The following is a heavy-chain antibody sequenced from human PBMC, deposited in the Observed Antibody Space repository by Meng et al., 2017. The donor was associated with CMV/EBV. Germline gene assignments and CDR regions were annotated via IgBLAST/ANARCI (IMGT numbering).Heavy chain of an antibody. CDR2: IYYSGST. J-gene: IGHJ4*02. CDR1: GGSISSSSYY. V-gene: IGHV4-39*07. D-gene: IGHD6-13*01. Sequence: SETLSLTCTVSGGSISSSSYYWGWIRQPPGKGLEWIGRIYYSGSTYYNPSLKSRVTISVDTSKNQFSLKLSSVTAADTAVYYCAAGTSPLSDYWGQGTLVTVSS. CDR3: AAGTSPLSDY.